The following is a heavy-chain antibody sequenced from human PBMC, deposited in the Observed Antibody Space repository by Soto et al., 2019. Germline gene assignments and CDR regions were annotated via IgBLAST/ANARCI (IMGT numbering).Heavy chain of an antibody. CDR1: GFTFSNYP. J-gene: IGHJ4*01. D-gene: IGHD3-10*01. V-gene: IGHV3-23*01. CDR2: ISGSGETP. Sequence: EVQLLESGGGLVQPGGSLRLSCAASGFTFSNYPMSWVRQAPVKGLEWASGISGSGETPYYADSVKGRFTISRDNYKNMLYLQMHSLRDEDTDVYYCAKDRRITMVRGVLRAFDSWGQGNLVTVSS. CDR3: AKDRRITMVRGVLRAFDS.